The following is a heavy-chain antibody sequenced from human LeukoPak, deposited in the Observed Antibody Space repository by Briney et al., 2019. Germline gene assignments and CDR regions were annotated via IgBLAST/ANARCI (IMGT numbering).Heavy chain of an antibody. D-gene: IGHD3-22*01. Sequence: HPGGSLRLSCAASGFTSSSYDMPWVRQPTGKGLEWAQVIGTAGDTYYPGSVKGRFTISRENAKNSLYLQMNSLRAGDTAVYYCARARYYYDSSGYYYTLRPYYFDYWGQGTLVTVSS. J-gene: IGHJ4*02. CDR2: IGTAGDT. CDR3: ARARYYYDSSGYYYTLRPYYFDY. CDR1: GFTSSSYD. V-gene: IGHV3-13*01.